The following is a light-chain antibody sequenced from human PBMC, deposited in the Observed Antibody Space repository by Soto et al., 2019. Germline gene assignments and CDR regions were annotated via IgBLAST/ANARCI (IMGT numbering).Light chain of an antibody. CDR2: EVN. Sequence: QSVLTQPASVSGSPGQSVTISCTGTSSDVGGYDYVSWYQQHPGTAPKLILYEVNNRPSGVSNRFSGSKSGNTASLIISGLQTEDEANYYCSAYTTSNTIIFGTGTKVTVL. J-gene: IGLJ1*01. CDR1: SSDVGGYDY. CDR3: SAYTTSNTII. V-gene: IGLV2-14*01.